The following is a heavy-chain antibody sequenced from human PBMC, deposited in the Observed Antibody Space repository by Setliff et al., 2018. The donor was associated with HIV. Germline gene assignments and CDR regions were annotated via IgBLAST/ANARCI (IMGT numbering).Heavy chain of an antibody. Sequence: SETLSLTCTVYGGSFSGYYWTWIRQPPGKGLEWIGDINHSGKTNYNRSLKSRVTISLDTSKNQFSLRLTSVTAADTAVYYCARDRRGYYYGSGSCYMDVWGTGTTVTVSS. D-gene: IGHD3-10*01. V-gene: IGHV4-34*01. J-gene: IGHJ6*03. CDR3: ARDRRGYYYGSGSCYMDV. CDR1: GGSFSGYY. CDR2: INHSGKT.